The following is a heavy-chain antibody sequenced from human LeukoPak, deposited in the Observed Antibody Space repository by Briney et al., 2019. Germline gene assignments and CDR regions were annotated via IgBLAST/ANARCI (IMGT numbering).Heavy chain of an antibody. J-gene: IGHJ4*02. Sequence: ASVRVSCTTSGYTFSNFGINWVRQAPGQGLGWMGWISGNNDNPNYGQKFQGRFTVTTDSSTSTAYMELRNLRFDNTAVYYCARDGTSTDDYWGQGTLVTVSS. CDR3: ARDGTSTDDY. V-gene: IGHV1-18*01. CDR1: GYTFSNFG. D-gene: IGHD2-2*01. CDR2: ISGNNDNP.